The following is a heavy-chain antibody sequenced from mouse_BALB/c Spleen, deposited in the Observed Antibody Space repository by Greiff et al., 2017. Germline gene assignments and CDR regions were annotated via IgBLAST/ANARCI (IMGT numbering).Heavy chain of an antibody. CDR2: ISSGSSTI. Sequence: EVQLVESGGGLVQPGGSRKLSCAASGFTFSSFGMHWVRQAPEKGLEWVAYISSGSSTIDYEDTVKGRFTISRDNPKNTLSLQMTSLRSEDTAMYYCARWSDPDGYDPLCFDHWGQGTTLTVSA. D-gene: IGHD2-2*01. CDR3: ARWSDPDGYDPLCFDH. V-gene: IGHV5-17*02. CDR1: GFTFSSFG. J-gene: IGHJ2*01.